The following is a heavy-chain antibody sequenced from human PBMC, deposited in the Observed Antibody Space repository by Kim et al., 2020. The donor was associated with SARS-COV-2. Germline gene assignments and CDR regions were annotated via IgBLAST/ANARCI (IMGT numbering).Heavy chain of an antibody. Sequence: SETLSLTCTVSGGSISSGGYYWSWIRQHPGKGLEWIGYIYYSGSTYYNPSLKSRVTISVDTSKNQFSLKLSSVTAADTAVYYCARAADYGSGSYYNPSGALYYFDYWGQGTLVTVSS. CDR3: ARAADYGSGSYYNPSGALYYFDY. CDR1: GGSISSGGYY. V-gene: IGHV4-31*03. CDR2: IYYSGST. J-gene: IGHJ4*02. D-gene: IGHD3-10*01.